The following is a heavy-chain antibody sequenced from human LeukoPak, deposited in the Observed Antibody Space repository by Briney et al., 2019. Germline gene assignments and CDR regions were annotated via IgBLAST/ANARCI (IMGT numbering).Heavy chain of an antibody. Sequence: ASVKVSCKASGYTFTSYAMNWVRQAPGQGLEWMGWINTNTGNPTYAQGFTGRFVFSLDTSVSTAYLQISSLKAEDTAVYYCARRKPVAGTSSWFDPWGQGTLVTVSS. CDR1: GYTFTSYA. V-gene: IGHV7-4-1*02. J-gene: IGHJ5*02. D-gene: IGHD6-19*01. CDR2: INTNTGNP. CDR3: ARRKPVAGTSSWFDP.